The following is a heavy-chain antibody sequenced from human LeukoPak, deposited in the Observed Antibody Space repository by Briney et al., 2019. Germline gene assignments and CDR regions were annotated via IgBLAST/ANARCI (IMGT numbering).Heavy chain of an antibody. Sequence: ETSETLSLTCAVYGGSFSGYYWSWIRQPPGKGLEWIGEINHSGSTNYNPSLKSRVTISVDTSKNQFSLRLNSVTAADTAVYYCARASAYSTSSGVNLWGQGTLVTVSS. J-gene: IGHJ5*02. CDR1: GGSFSGYY. CDR2: INHSGST. D-gene: IGHD6-6*01. CDR3: ARASAYSTSSGVNL. V-gene: IGHV4-34*01.